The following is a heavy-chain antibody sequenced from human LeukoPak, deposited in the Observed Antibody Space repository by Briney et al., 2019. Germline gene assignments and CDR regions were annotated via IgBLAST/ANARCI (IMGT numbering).Heavy chain of an antibody. D-gene: IGHD2-15*01. CDR3: ARRSSRELLLDY. J-gene: IGHJ4*02. CDR2: ISSSSSYI. CDR1: GFTFSSYS. V-gene: IGHV3-21*01. Sequence: GGSLRLSCAASGFTFSSYSMNWVRQAPGKGLEWVSSISSSSSYIYYADSVKGRFTISRDNAKNSLYLQMSSLRAEDTAVYYCARRSSRELLLDYWGQGTLVTVSS.